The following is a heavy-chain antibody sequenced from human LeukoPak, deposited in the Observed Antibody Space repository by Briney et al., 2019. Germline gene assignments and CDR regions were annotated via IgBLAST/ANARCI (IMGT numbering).Heavy chain of an antibody. V-gene: IGHV1-2*02. Sequence: ASVKVSCKTSGYTFTGYYMHWVRQAPGQGLEWMGWINPNSGGTNYAQKFQGRVTMTRDTSISTAYMELSRLRSDDTAVYYCARQVVVAAYYFDYWGQGTLVTVSS. CDR2: INPNSGGT. CDR1: GYTFTGYY. J-gene: IGHJ4*02. D-gene: IGHD2-15*01. CDR3: ARQVVVAAYYFDY.